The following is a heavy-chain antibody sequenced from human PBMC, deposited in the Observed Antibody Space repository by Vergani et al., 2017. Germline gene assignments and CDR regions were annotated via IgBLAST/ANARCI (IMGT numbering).Heavy chain of an antibody. CDR1: GYTFTSYY. CDR3: ARDRLDPAASTHYYYYYGMDV. CDR2: INPSGGST. D-gene: IGHD2-2*01. V-gene: IGHV1-46*01. J-gene: IGHJ6*02. Sequence: QVQLVQSGAEVKKPGASVKVSCKASGYTFTSYYMHWVRQAPGQGLEWMGIINPSGGSTSYAQKFQGRVTMTRDTSTSTVYMELSSLRSEDTAVYYCARDRLDPAASTHYYYYYGMDVWGQGTTVTVSS.